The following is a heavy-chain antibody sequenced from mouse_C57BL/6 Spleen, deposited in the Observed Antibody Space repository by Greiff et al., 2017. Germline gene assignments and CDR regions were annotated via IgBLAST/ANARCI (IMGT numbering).Heavy chain of an antibody. CDR3: ARDERFYAMDY. V-gene: IGHV5-4*01. J-gene: IGHJ4*01. CDR2: ISDGGSYT. D-gene: IGHD1-1*01. Sequence: DVKLVESGGGLVKPGGSLKLSCAASGFTFSSYAMSWVRQTPEKRLEWVATISDGGSYTYYPDNVKGRFTISRDNAKNNLYLQMSHLKSEDTAMYYCARDERFYAMDYWGQGTTVTVSS. CDR1: GFTFSSYA.